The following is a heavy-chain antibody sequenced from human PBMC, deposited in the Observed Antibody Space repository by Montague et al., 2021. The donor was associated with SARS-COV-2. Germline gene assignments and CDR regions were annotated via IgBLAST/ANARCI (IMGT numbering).Heavy chain of an antibody. CDR1: GDSISSGGYY. J-gene: IGHJ5*02. CDR3: ARATRSIVVLNWFDP. CDR2: IYYSGST. D-gene: IGHD3-22*01. Sequence: TLSLTCTVSGDSISSGGYYWSWIRQHPGKGLEWIGCIYYSGSTYYNPSLKSRVIISVDTSKNQFSLKLSSVTAADTAVYYCARATRSIVVLNWFDPWGQGTLVTVSS. V-gene: IGHV4-31*03.